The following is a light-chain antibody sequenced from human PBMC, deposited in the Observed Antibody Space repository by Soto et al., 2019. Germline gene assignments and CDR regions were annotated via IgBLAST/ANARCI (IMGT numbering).Light chain of an antibody. J-gene: IGKJ2*01. CDR2: GAS. CDR1: QSVSSN. CDR3: QQYNNWPYT. Sequence: EIEMTQSPATLSVSPGERATLSCRASQSVSSNLAWYQQKPGQAPRLLIYGASTRATGIPARFSGSGSGTEFTLTISSLQSEDFAVYYCQQYNNWPYTFGPGTKLEIK. V-gene: IGKV3-15*01.